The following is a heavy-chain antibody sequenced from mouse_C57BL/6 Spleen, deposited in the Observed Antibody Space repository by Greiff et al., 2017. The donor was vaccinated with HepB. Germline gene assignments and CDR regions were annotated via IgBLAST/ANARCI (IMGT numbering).Heavy chain of an antibody. Sequence: EVQLKESGPELVKPGASVKIPCKASGYTFTDYNMDWVKQSHGKSLEWIGDINPNNGGTIYNQKFKGKATLTVDKSSSTAYMELRSLTSEDTAVYYCARDYSHYYGSSYWYFDVWGTGTTVTVSS. CDR2: INPNNGGT. V-gene: IGHV1-18*01. J-gene: IGHJ1*03. CDR3: ARDYSHYYGSSYWYFDV. CDR1: GYTFTDYN. D-gene: IGHD1-1*01.